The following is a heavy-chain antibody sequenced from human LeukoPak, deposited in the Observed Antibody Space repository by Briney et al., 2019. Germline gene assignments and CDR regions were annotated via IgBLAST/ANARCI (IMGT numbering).Heavy chain of an antibody. Sequence: GGSLRLSCAASGFTFSIYGMSWVRQAPGKGLEWVSAISGSDGSTYYADSVKGRFTISRGNSKNTLYLQMNSLRAEDTAIYYCAKYSHDSSGSYDYWGQGTLVTVSS. J-gene: IGHJ4*02. D-gene: IGHD3-22*01. CDR3: AKYSHDSSGSYDY. CDR2: ISGSDGST. CDR1: GFTFSIYG. V-gene: IGHV3-23*01.